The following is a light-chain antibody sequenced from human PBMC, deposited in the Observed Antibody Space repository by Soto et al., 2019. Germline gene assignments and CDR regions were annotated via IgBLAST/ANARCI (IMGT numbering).Light chain of an antibody. J-gene: IGKJ1*01. Sequence: EILLTQSPATPSLSPGGRATPSCRASQSVCSYLAWYQQKPGQAPRLLIYDASNRATGIPARFSGSGSGTDFTLTISRLEPEDFAVYYCQQYGSLSWAFGQGTKVDIK. CDR3: QQYGSLSWA. CDR2: DAS. CDR1: QSVCSY. V-gene: IGKV3-20*01.